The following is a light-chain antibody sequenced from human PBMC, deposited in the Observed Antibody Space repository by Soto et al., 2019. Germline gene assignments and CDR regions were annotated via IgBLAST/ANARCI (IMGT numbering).Light chain of an antibody. CDR2: LGS. V-gene: IGKV2-28*01. J-gene: IGKJ5*01. Sequence: DIVVTQSPLSLPVTPGEPASMSCRSSQSLNIYLDWYLQKPGQSPQLLIYLGSNRPSAVPDRFSGSGSGTDFTLKISRVEAEDVGVYYCMQALQTPLTFGQGRLLEVK. CDR3: MQALQTPLT. CDR1: QSLNIY.